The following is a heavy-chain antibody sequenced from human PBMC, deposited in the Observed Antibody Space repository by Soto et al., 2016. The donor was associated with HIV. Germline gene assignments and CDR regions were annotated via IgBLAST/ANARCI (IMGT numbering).Heavy chain of an antibody. CDR1: GFTFSSYS. Sequence: EVQLVESGGGLVKPGGSLRLSCAASGFTFSSYSMNWVRQAPGKGLEWVSSISSSSSYIYYADSVKGRFTISRDNAKNSLYLQMNSLRAEDTAVYYCARERGTTVTVRASYYYYYYMDVWGKGTTVTVSS. J-gene: IGHJ6*03. V-gene: IGHV3-21*01. CDR2: ISSSSSYI. D-gene: IGHD4-17*01. CDR3: ARERGTTVTVRASYYYYYYMDV.